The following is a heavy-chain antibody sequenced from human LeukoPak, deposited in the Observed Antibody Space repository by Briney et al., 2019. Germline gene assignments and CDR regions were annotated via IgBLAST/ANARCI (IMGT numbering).Heavy chain of an antibody. CDR2: IYYSGST. J-gene: IGHJ4*02. CDR1: GYSISSSNW. V-gene: IGHV4-28*01. CDR3: ARIYYDILTGYYVDY. Sequence: SDTLSLICAVSGYSISSSNWWGWIRQPPGKGLEWIGFIYYSGSTYYNPSLKSRVTMSVDTSKNQFSLKLSSVTAVDTAVYYCARIYYDILTGYYVDYWGQGTLVTVSS. D-gene: IGHD3-9*01.